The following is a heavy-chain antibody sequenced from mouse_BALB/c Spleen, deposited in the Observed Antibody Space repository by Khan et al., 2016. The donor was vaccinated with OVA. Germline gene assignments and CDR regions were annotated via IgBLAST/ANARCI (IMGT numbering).Heavy chain of an antibody. V-gene: IGHV1S132*01. J-gene: IGHJ2*01. Sequence: QMQLEESGAELVRPGASVKLSCKTSGYIFTSYWIHWVKQSPGQGLEWFAKIYPVTDDTYYNQKFRDKVTLTADKSSSTVYMQLSSLKSEDSAVYFCAREGSLDYFDYWGQGTTLTVSS. CDR3: AREGSLDYFDY. CDR1: GYIFTSYW. CDR2: IYPVTDDT.